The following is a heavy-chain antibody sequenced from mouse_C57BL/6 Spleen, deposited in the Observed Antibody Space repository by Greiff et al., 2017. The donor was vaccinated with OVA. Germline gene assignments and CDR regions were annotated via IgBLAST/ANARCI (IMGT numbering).Heavy chain of an antibody. Sequence: EVELMESGGGLVKPGGSLKLSCAASGFTFSDYGMHWVRQAPEKGLEWVAYISSGSSTIYSADTVQGRFTISRDNAKNTLFLQMTSLRSEDTAMYYCARRRYYFDYWGQGTTLTVSS. CDR1: GFTFSDYG. CDR3: ARRRYYFDY. V-gene: IGHV5-17*01. J-gene: IGHJ2*01. CDR2: ISSGSSTI.